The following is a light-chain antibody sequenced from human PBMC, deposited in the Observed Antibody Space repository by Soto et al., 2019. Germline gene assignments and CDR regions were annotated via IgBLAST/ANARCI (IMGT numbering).Light chain of an antibody. CDR2: DVS. CDR3: SSYTSSSTLV. CDR1: SSDVGGYNY. Sequence: QSVLTQPASVSGSPGQSITISCTGTSSDVGGYNYVSWYQQHPGKAPKLMIYDVSNRPSGVSNCFSGSKSGNTASLTISGLQAEDEADYYCSSYTSSSTLVFGGGTQLTVL. V-gene: IGLV2-14*01. J-gene: IGLJ2*01.